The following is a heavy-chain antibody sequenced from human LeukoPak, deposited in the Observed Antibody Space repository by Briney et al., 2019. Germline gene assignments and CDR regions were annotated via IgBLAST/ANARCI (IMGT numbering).Heavy chain of an antibody. J-gene: IGHJ4*02. D-gene: IGHD6-19*01. V-gene: IGHV4-61*02. CDR3: ARRRQWLSPAEFDY. Sequence: SETLSLTCTVSGGSISSGGYYWSWIRQPAGKGLEYLGRIYSTGSTNYNPSLRSRVTISVDTSKNHFSLKLSSVTAADTAVYYCARRRQWLSPAEFDYWAREPWSPSPQ. CDR2: IYSTGST. CDR1: GGSISSGGYY.